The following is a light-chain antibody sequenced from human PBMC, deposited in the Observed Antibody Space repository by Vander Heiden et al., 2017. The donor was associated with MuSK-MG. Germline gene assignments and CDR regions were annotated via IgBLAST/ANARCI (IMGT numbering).Light chain of an antibody. CDR1: QSVSSD. V-gene: IGKV3-15*01. J-gene: IGKJ1*01. CDR3: QQYNNWPPWT. Sequence: EIVMTQSPATLSVSPGERATLSCRASQSVSSDLAWFQQKPGQAPRLLVYGASTRAAGIPARSRGSGSGTEFTLTITSLQSEDFAVYYCQQYNNWPPWTFGQGTKVEIK. CDR2: GAS.